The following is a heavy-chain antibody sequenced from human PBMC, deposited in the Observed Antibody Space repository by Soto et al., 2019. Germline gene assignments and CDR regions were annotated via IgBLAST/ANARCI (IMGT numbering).Heavy chain of an antibody. CDR3: AAAVARGWVDP. J-gene: IGHJ5*02. D-gene: IGHD6-19*01. CDR2: INHSGST. CDR1: GGSFSGYY. Sequence: QVQLQQWGAGRLKPSETLSLTCAIYGGSFSGYYWSWIRQPPGKGLEWIGEINHSGSTNYNPSLKSRVTMSVDTSKNKFSLEVSSVTAADMAVYYCAAAVARGWVDPWGQGTMVTV. V-gene: IGHV4-34*02.